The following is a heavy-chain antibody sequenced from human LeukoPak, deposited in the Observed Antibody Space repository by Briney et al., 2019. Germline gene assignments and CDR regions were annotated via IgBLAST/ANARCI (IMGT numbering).Heavy chain of an antibody. CDR1: GGSISSYY. V-gene: IGHV4-4*07. J-gene: IGHJ4*02. D-gene: IGHD3-16*01. CDR3: ARGRYGWLPFDY. Sequence: SETLSLTCTVSGGSISSYYWSWIRQPAGKGLEWIGRIYTSGSTNYNPSLKSRITISVDTSKNQFTLKLSSVTAADTAVYYCARGRYGWLPFDYWGQGTLVTVSS. CDR2: IYTSGST.